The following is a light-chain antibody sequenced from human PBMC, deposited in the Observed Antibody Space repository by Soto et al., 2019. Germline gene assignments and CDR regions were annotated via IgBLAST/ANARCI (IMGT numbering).Light chain of an antibody. CDR3: HQRQSWPRT. CDR2: LTS. V-gene: IGKV3-11*01. J-gene: IGKJ1*01. CDR1: QSVHNY. Sequence: VFTQYPGTLAFSPGESPTLSLRASQSVHNYLAWYQQKPGQAPRLLIYLTSNRAAGIPARFSGSGSETDFTLTISDVEPEDFAVYYCHQRQSWPRTFGQGTKVDIK.